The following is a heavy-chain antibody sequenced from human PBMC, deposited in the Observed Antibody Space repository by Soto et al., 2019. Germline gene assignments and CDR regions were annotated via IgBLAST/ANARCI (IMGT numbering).Heavy chain of an antibody. V-gene: IGHV3-21*01. J-gene: IGHJ4*02. Sequence: GGSLRLSCAASGFTFSSYSMNWVRQAPGKGLEWVSSISSSSSYIYYADSVKGRFTISRDNAKNSLYLQMNSLRAEDTAVYYWASDIVVVPAAAIAYWGQGTLVTVSS. D-gene: IGHD2-2*01. CDR2: ISSSSSYI. CDR1: GFTFSSYS. CDR3: ASDIVVVPAAAIAY.